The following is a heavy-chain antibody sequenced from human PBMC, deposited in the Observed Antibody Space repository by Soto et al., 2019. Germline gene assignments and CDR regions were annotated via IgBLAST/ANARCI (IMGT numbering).Heavy chain of an antibody. Sequence: QVQLVESGGGVVQPGRSLRLSCAAPGFTFSSYGMHWVRQAPGKGLEWVAVIWYDGSNKYYADSVKGRFTISRDNSKNTLYLQMNSLRAEDTAVYYCATSLAVAGPFDYWGQGTLVTVSS. D-gene: IGHD6-19*01. CDR3: ATSLAVAGPFDY. J-gene: IGHJ4*02. V-gene: IGHV3-33*01. CDR1: GFTFSSYG. CDR2: IWYDGSNK.